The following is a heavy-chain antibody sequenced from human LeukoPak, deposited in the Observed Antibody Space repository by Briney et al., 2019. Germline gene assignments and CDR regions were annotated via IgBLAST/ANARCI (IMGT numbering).Heavy chain of an antibody. CDR1: GFTFSGCG. CDR2: IRYDGSNK. D-gene: IGHD6-13*01. Sequence: GGSLRLSCAASGFTFSGCGMHWVRQAPGKGLEWVAFIRYDGSNKFCADSVKGRFTISRDNSKNTLYLQMNSLTAEDTAVYYCAKDIAAADVWGQGTTVTVSS. V-gene: IGHV3-30*02. J-gene: IGHJ6*02. CDR3: AKDIAAADV.